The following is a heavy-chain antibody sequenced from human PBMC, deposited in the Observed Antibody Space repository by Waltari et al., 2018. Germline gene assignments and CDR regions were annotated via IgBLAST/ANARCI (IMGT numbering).Heavy chain of an antibody. CDR2: ISSSSSTI. D-gene: IGHD4-17*01. CDR3: ARDDYAGAFDI. CDR1: GFTFSSYS. Sequence: EVQLVESGGGLVQPGGSLRLSGAASGFTFSSYSMTWVRQAPGKGLEWVSYISSSSSTIYYADSVKGRFTISRDNAKNSLYLQMNSLRAEDTAVYYCARDDYAGAFDIWGQGTMVTVSS. V-gene: IGHV3-48*01. J-gene: IGHJ3*02.